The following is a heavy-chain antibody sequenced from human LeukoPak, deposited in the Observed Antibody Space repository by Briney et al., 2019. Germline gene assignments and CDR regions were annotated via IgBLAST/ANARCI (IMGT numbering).Heavy chain of an antibody. CDR1: GFTFTNAW. J-gene: IGHJ4*02. CDR2: ISGDGTDK. CDR3: AKGGHYSFFDY. V-gene: IGHV3-23*01. Sequence: GGSLRLSCVDSGFTFTNAWMSWVRQAPGKGLEWVSTISGDGTDKYFADSAKGRFTISRDNSKSTVSLQMDSLRVEDMAVYYCAKGGHYSFFDYWGQGTLVTVSS. D-gene: IGHD2-15*01.